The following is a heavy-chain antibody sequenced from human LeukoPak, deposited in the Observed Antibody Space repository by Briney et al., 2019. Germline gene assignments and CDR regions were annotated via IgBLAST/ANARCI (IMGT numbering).Heavy chain of an antibody. D-gene: IGHD3-22*01. CDR2: ITGSGGST. J-gene: IGHJ4*02. V-gene: IGHV3-23*01. CDR1: GFTFSNYA. CDR3: AKAMGYYDSSGSDY. Sequence: GGSLRLSCAASGFTFSNYAMSWVRQAPGKGVEWVSGITGSGGSTDYADSVKGRFTISRDNSKNTVYLQMNSLRAEDTAVYYCAKAMGYYDSSGSDYWGQGTLVTVSS.